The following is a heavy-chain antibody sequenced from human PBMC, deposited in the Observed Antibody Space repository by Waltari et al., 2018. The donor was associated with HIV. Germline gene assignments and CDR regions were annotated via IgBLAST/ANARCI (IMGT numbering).Heavy chain of an antibody. V-gene: IGHV4-38-2*01. CDR1: GYSISSGYY. J-gene: IGHJ6*02. CDR3: ASEVATSRGRRYYYYYYGMDV. D-gene: IGHD5-12*01. CDR2: IYHSGST. Sequence: QVQLQESGPGLVKPSETLSLTCAVSGYSISSGYYWGWIRQPPGKGLEWIGSIYHSGSTYYNPSLKSRVTISVDTSKNQFSLKLSSVTAADTAVYYCASEVATSRGRRYYYYYYGMDVWGQGTTVTVSS.